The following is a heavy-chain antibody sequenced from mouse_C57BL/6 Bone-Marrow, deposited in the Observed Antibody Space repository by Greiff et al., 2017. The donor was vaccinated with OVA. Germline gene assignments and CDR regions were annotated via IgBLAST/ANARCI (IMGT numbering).Heavy chain of an antibody. V-gene: IGHV5-6*01. J-gene: IGHJ3*01. D-gene: IGHD2-2*01. CDR3: AIDAYARGFSY. Sequence: EVKLVESGGDLVKPGGSLKLSCAASGFTFSSYGMSWVRQTQDKRLEWVATISSGGSYTYYPDSVKGRITISRDNAKNTLYLQMSSLKSEDTAMYDCAIDAYARGFSYWDQGSLVTVSA. CDR1: GFTFSSYG. CDR2: ISSGGSYT.